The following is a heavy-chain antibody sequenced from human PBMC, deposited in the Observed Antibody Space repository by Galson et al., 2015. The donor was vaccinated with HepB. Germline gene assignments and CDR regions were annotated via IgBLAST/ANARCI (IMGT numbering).Heavy chain of an antibody. CDR1: GYTFTSYG. J-gene: IGHJ6*02. V-gene: IGHV1-18*01. Sequence: SVKVSCKASGYTFTSYGISWVRQAPGQGLEWMGWISAYNGNTNYAQKLQGRVTMTTDTSTSTAYMELRSLRSDDTAVYYRARRFGSGWYDYYYGMDVWGQGTTVTVSS. CDR3: ARRFGSGWYDYYYGMDV. D-gene: IGHD6-19*01. CDR2: ISAYNGNT.